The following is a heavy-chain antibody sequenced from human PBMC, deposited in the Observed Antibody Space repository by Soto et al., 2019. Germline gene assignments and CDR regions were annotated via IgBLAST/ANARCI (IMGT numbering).Heavy chain of an antibody. J-gene: IGHJ4*02. CDR2: ISYDGSNK. CDR1: GFTFSSYG. V-gene: IGHV3-30*18. Sequence: GSLRLSCAASGFTFSSYGMHWVRQAPGKGLEWVAVISYDGSNKYYADSVKGRFTISRDNSKNTLYLQMNSLRAEDTAVYYCAKDHGTRRWYFDYWGQGTLVTVSS. D-gene: IGHD1-1*01. CDR3: AKDHGTRRWYFDY.